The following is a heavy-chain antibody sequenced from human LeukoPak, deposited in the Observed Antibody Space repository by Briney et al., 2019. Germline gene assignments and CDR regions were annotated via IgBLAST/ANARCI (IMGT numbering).Heavy chain of an antibody. V-gene: IGHV3-30*02. J-gene: IGHJ4*02. CDR1: GFIFSSYG. CDR3: AKDRGYSGYDWEGVFDY. CDR2: IRYDGSNK. D-gene: IGHD5-12*01. Sequence: GRSLRLSCAASGFIFSSYGMHWVRQAPGKGVEWVAFIRYDGSNKYYAEYVKGRFTISRDNSKNTLYLQMNSLRAEDTAVYYGAKDRGYSGYDWEGVFDYWGQGTLVTVSS.